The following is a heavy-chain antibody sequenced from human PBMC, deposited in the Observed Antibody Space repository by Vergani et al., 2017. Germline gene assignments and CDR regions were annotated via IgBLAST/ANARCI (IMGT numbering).Heavy chain of an antibody. CDR2: IRNKANDYTT. V-gene: IGHV3-72*01. D-gene: IGHD1-1*01. Sequence: EVQVVESGGGLVQPGGSLRLSCAASGFIFSDYYMDWVRQAPGKGLEWVGRIRNKANDYTTQYAASVKGRFTSSRDDSKSYLYLQMNSLQNEDTALYYCVRVKGSNWNDHLYDIWGQGTLVSVSS. J-gene: IGHJ3*02. CDR1: GFIFSDYY. CDR3: VRVKGSNWNDHLYDI.